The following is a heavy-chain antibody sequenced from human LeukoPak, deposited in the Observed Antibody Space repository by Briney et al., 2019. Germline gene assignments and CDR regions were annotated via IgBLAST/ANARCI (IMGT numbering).Heavy chain of an antibody. V-gene: IGHV7-4-1*02. J-gene: IGHJ4*02. CDR3: ARDQVSFGFDY. D-gene: IGHD2-15*01. CDR1: GYTFTNYT. CDR2: IDTNTGNP. Sequence: ASVKVSCKASGYTFTNYTLNWVRQAPGQGLEWMGWIDTNTGNPTYAQGFIGRFVFSLDTSVTTAYLQISSLKAEDTAVYYCARDQVSFGFDYWGQGTLVTVSS.